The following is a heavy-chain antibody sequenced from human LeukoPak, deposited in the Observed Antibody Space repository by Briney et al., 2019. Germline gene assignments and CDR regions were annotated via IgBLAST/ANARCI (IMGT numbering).Heavy chain of an antibody. CDR3: ARAMVVVVPAAMSSYYMDV. CDR2: IIPIFGTA. Sequence: ASVKVSCKASGGTFSSYAISWVRQAPGQGLEWMGGIIPIFGTANYAQKFQGRVTITADKSTSTAYMELSSLRSEDTAVYYCARAMVVVVPAAMSSYYMDVWGKGTTVTVSS. CDR1: GGTFSSYA. J-gene: IGHJ6*03. V-gene: IGHV1-69*06. D-gene: IGHD2-2*01.